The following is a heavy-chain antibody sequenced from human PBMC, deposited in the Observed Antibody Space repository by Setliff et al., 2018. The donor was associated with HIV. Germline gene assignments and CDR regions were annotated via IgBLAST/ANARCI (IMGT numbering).Heavy chain of an antibody. D-gene: IGHD3-22*01. CDR3: ASPRETMKPDAVDI. CDR2: IYYSGST. V-gene: IGHV4-59*11. Sequence: SETLSLTCTVSGGSISSHYWSWIRQPPGKGLEWIGSIYYSGSTNYNPSLKSRVTISVDTSKNQFSLKLSSVTAADTAVYYCASPRETMKPDAVDIWGQGTMVTV. J-gene: IGHJ3*02. CDR1: GGSISSHY.